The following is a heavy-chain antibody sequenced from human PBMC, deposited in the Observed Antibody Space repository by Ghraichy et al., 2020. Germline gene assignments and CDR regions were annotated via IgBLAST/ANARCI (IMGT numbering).Heavy chain of an antibody. J-gene: IGHJ4*02. D-gene: IGHD1-7*01. Sequence: SQTLSLTCAISGDSVSSNSAAWNWIRQSPSRGLEWLGRTYYRSKWYNDYAVSVKSRITINPDTSKNQFSLQLKSVTPDDTAVYYCARGDITGTNDHFDYWGQGTLVTVSS. CDR2: TYYRSKWYN. CDR3: ARGDITGTNDHFDY. CDR1: GDSVSSNSAA. V-gene: IGHV6-1*01.